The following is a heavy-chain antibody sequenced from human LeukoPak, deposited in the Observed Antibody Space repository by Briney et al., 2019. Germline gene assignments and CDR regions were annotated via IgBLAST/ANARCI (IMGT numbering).Heavy chain of an antibody. V-gene: IGHV4-61*02. CDR1: GGSISSGSYY. Sequence: SETLSLTCTVSGGSISSGSYYWSWIRQPAGKGLEWIGRIYTSGSTNYNPSLKSRVTMSVDTSKNQFSLKLSSVTAADTAVYYCARDRYYYDSSGYLSWFDPWGQGTLVTVSS. J-gene: IGHJ5*02. CDR2: IYTSGST. CDR3: ARDRYYYDSSGYLSWFDP. D-gene: IGHD3-22*01.